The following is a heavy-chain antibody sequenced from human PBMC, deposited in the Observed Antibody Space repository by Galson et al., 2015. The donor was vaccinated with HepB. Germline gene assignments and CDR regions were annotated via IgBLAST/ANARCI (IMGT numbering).Heavy chain of an antibody. D-gene: IGHD3-22*01. Sequence: SVKVSCKASGGTFSSYTISWVRQAPGQGLEWMGRITPILGIANYAQKFQGRVTITADRSTSTAYMELSSLRSEDTAVYYCARGGPARAYYYDSSGYYFPFDYWGQGTLVTVSS. CDR1: GGTFSSYT. V-gene: IGHV1-69*02. J-gene: IGHJ4*02. CDR2: ITPILGIA. CDR3: ARGGPARAYYYDSSGYYFPFDY.